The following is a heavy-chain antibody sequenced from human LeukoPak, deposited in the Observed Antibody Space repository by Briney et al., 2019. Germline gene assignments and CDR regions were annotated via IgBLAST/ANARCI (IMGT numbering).Heavy chain of an antibody. V-gene: IGHV4-61*05. D-gene: IGHD3-10*01. J-gene: IGHJ6*03. CDR2: IYYSGST. Sequence: NPSETLSLTCTVSGDSIRNSVYYWVWIRQPPGKGLEWIGYIYYSGSTNYNPSLKSRVTISVDTSKNQFSLKLSSVTAADTAVYYCARSDGSGSYYKDRYFYYYMDVWGKGTTVTVSS. CDR1: GDSIRNSVYY. CDR3: ARSDGSGSYYKDRYFYYYMDV.